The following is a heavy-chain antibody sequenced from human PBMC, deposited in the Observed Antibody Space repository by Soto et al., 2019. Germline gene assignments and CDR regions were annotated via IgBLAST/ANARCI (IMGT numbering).Heavy chain of an antibody. D-gene: IGHD3-22*01. CDR2: ITATGDRT. CDR3: ATMNGYFEY. Sequence: GGSLRLSCADSGFRFSSYSMSWVRQTPGKGLEWVAAITATGDRTYCADSVTGRFTISRDNSKKTHYLQMTSLRAEDTAMYYCATMNGYFEYWGQGTTVTVSS. CDR1: GFRFSSYS. V-gene: IGHV3-23*01. J-gene: IGHJ4*02.